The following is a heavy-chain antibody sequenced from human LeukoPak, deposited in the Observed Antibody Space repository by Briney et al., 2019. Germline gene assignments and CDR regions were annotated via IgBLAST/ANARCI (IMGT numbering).Heavy chain of an antibody. V-gene: IGHV4-31*03. Sequence: SQTLSLTCTVSGGSISSGGYYWSWIRQHPGKGLEWIGYIYYSGSTYYNPSLKSRVTISVDTSKNQFSLKLSSVTAADTAVYYCARGHAMVRGVITTLFDYWGQGTLVTVSS. CDR1: GGSISSGGYY. CDR3: ARGHAMVRGVITTLFDY. CDR2: IYYSGST. D-gene: IGHD3-10*01. J-gene: IGHJ4*02.